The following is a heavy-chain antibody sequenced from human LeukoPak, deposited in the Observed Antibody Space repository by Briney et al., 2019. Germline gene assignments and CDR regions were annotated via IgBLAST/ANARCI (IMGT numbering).Heavy chain of an antibody. J-gene: IGHJ3*02. CDR2: TYHTGST. V-gene: IGHV4-30-2*01. Sequence: PSETLSLTCAVSGGSISSTGYSWSWIRQPPEKGLESLGHTYHTGSTYYNPSLKRRVTMSVDRSKNQFSLNLRAVAAADTALYYCASSGYFGNDAFDIWGQGTMVTVFS. CDR3: ASSGYFGNDAFDI. D-gene: IGHD3-22*01. CDR1: GGSISSTGYS.